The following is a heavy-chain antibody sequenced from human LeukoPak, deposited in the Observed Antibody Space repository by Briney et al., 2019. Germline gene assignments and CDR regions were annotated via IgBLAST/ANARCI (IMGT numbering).Heavy chain of an antibody. CDR2: IIPIFGTA. CDR3: ARDQEGRDGYNYLDY. V-gene: IGHV1-69*06. CDR1: GDTFTTYA. J-gene: IGHJ4*02. D-gene: IGHD5-24*01. Sequence: SVKVSCKASGDTFTTYAIIWVRQAPGQGLEWMGGIIPIFGTANYAQKFQGRVTITADKSTSTAYMELSSLRSEDTAVYYCARDQEGRDGYNYLDYWGQGTLVTVSS.